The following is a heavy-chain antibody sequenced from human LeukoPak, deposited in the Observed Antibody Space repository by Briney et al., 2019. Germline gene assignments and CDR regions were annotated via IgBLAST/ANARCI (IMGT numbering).Heavy chain of an antibody. V-gene: IGHV3-74*01. J-gene: IGHJ4*02. CDR2: INTDGSTI. CDR1: GFTFHDYT. Sequence: GGSLRLSCAASGFTFHDYTMHWVRQAPGKGLVWVSRINTDGSTINYAGSVKGRFTISRDDAKNTLYLQMNDLRAEDTAVYYCARAGSFRFDYWGQGTLVTVSS. D-gene: IGHD3-10*01. CDR3: ARAGSFRFDY.